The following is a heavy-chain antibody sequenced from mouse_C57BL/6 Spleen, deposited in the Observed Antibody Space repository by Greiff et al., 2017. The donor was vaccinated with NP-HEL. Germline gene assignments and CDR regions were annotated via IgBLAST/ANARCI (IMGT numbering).Heavy chain of an antibody. V-gene: IGHV1-19*01. CDR1: GYTFTDYY. CDR2: INPYNGGT. Sequence: EVQLQQPGPVLVKPGASVKLSCKASGYTFTDYYMNWVKQSHGKSLEWIGVINPYNGGTSYNQKFKGKATLTVDKSSSTAYMELNSLTSEDSAVYYCARKYYDYDTPPCDVWGTGTTVTVSS. CDR3: ARKYYDYDTPPCDV. J-gene: IGHJ1*03. D-gene: IGHD2-4*01.